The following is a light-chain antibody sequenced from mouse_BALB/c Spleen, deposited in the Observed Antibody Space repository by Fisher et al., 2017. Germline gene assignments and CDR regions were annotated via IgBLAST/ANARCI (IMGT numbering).Light chain of an antibody. CDR3: QQWSSNPPMLT. CDR2: DTS. CDR1: SSVSY. J-gene: IGKJ5*01. V-gene: IGKV4-55*01. Sequence: IVLTQSPAIMSASPGEKVTMTCSASSSVSYMYWYQQKPGSSPRLLIYDTSNLAPGVPARFSGSGSGNSYSLTISSMEAEDAATYYCQQWSSNPPMLTFGAGTKLELK.